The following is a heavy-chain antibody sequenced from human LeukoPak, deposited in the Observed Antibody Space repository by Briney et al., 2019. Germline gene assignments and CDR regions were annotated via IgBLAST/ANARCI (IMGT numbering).Heavy chain of an antibody. V-gene: IGHV3-69-1*02. CDR1: GFAFGIYA. D-gene: IGHD1-26*01. J-gene: IGHJ4*02. Sequence: PGGSLRLSCSASGFAFGIYALNWFRHTPGKGLEWLSYISSTNAIYYADSVKGRLTISRDNAKESLYLQMNSLRAEDTAVYYCARDDKWAFDYWGQGTLVTVSS. CDR3: ARDDKWAFDY. CDR2: ISSTNAI.